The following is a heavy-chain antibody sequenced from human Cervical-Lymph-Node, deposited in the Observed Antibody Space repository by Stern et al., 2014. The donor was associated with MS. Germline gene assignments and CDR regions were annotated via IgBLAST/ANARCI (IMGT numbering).Heavy chain of an antibody. CDR3: ARSREHCSSTSCYAGILDL. CDR2: IYYSGST. CDR1: GGSISSGDYY. Sequence: QVQLQESGPGLVKPSQTLSLTCTVSGGSISSGDYYWSWIRQRPGQGLTWIGFIYYSGSTYQHPSLKSRVTMSLDTSNNQISLKLSSVTAADTAVYYCARSREHCSSTSCYAGILDLWGQGTLVTVSS. V-gene: IGHV4-31*03. D-gene: IGHD2-2*01. J-gene: IGHJ5*02.